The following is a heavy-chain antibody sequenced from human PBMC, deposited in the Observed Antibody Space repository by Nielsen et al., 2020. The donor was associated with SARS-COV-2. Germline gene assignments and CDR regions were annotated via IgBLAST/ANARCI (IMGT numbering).Heavy chain of an antibody. J-gene: IGHJ4*02. CDR1: GFTFGDYA. CDR3: ARDPPSRDLGNY. V-gene: IGHV3-49*03. CDR2: IRSKAYGGTT. D-gene: IGHD5-24*01. Sequence: GESLKISCTASGFTFGDYAMSWFRQAPGKGLEWVGFIRSKAYGGTTEYAASVKGRFTISRDDSKSIAYLQMNSLRAEDTAVYYCARDPPSRDLGNYWGQGTLVTVSS.